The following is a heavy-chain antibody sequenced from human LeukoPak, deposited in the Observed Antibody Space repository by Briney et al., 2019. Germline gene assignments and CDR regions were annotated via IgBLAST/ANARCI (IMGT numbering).Heavy chain of an antibody. CDR3: AKDEDDFWSGYYYMGGAFDI. V-gene: IGHV3-30*18. CDR2: ISYDGSNK. J-gene: IGHJ3*02. D-gene: IGHD3-3*01. Sequence: GGSLRLSCAAPGFTFSSYGMHWVRQAPGRGLEWVAVISYDGSNKYYADSVKGRFTISRDNSKNTLYLQMNSLRAEDTAVYYCAKDEDDFWSGYYYMGGAFDIWGQGTMVTVSS. CDR1: GFTFSSYG.